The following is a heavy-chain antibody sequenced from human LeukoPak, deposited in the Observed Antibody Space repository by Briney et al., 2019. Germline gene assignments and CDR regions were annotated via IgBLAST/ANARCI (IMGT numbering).Heavy chain of an antibody. CDR3: ASGSGSYRTPYYYMDV. CDR2: IYSGGST. CDR1: GFTFSSNS. J-gene: IGHJ6*03. D-gene: IGHD3-10*01. V-gene: IGHV3-53*01. Sequence: GGSLRLSCAASGFTFSSNSMRWVRQAPGKGLEWVSVIYSGGSTYYADSVKGRFTISRDNSKNTLYLQMNSLRAEDTAVYYCASGSGSYRTPYYYMDVWGTGTTVTVSS.